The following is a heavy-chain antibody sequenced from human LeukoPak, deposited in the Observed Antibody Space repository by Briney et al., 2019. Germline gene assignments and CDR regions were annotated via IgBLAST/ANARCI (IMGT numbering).Heavy chain of an antibody. V-gene: IGHV4-34*01. CDR3: ARGRHAAFLYCYGSGSYFVY. J-gene: IGHJ4*02. CDR2: INHSGST. D-gene: IGHD3-10*01. Sequence: SETLSLTCAVYGGSFSGYYWSWIRQPPGKGLEWIGEINHSGSTNYNPSLKSRVTISVDTSKNQFSLKLSSVTAADTAVYYCARGRHAAFLYCYGSGSYFVYWGQGTLVTVSS. CDR1: GGSFSGYY.